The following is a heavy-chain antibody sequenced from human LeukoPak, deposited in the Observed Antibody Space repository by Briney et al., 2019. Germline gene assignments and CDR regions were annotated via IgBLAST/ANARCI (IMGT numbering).Heavy chain of an antibody. CDR3: AKEAEVRPVPYYDYGMDV. D-gene: IGHD3-10*01. J-gene: IGHJ6*02. CDR2: IIPIFGTA. Sequence: SVKVSCKASGGTFSSYAISWVRQAPGQGLEWMGGIIPIFGTANYAQKFQGRVTITTDESTSTAYMQLSSLRSDDTAVYYCAKEAEVRPVPYYDYGMDVWGQGTTVTVSS. CDR1: GGTFSSYA. V-gene: IGHV1-69*05.